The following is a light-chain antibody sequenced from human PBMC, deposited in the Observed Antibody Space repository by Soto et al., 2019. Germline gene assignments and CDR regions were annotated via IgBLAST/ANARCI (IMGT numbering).Light chain of an antibody. CDR1: SSNIGSNT. J-gene: IGLJ1*01. Sequence: QSALTQPPSASGTPGQRVTISCSGSSSNIGSNTVNWYQQLPGTAPKLLIYSNNQRPSGVPDRFSGSKSGTSASLAISGLQSEDEFDYYCAAWDDSLNGYYVFGTGTKVTVL. CDR2: SNN. CDR3: AAWDDSLNGYYV. V-gene: IGLV1-44*01.